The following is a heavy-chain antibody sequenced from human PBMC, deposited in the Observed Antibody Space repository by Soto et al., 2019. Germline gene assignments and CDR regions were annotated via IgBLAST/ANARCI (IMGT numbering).Heavy chain of an antibody. CDR1: GGSFNNYF. Sequence: SETLSLTCAVHGGSFNNYFWSWIRQSPGKGLEWIGEINHTGSTNYNPPLKSRVTISIDMSKNQFSLRLSSVTAADTALYYCARTTAVPNTLRSRYFFDFWGQGTLVTVSS. D-gene: IGHD3-9*01. CDR3: ARTTAVPNTLRSRYFFDF. CDR2: INHTGST. V-gene: IGHV4-34*01. J-gene: IGHJ4*02.